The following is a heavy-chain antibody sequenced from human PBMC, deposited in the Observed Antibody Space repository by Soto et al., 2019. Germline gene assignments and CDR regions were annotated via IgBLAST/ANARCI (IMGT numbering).Heavy chain of an antibody. Sequence: SETLSLTCTVSGGSISSGGYYWSWIRQHPGKGLEWIGYIYYSGSTYYNPSLKSRVTISVDTSKNQFSLKLSSVTAADTAVYYCVRSSITGTTSLNWYFDLWGRGTLVTVSS. J-gene: IGHJ2*01. CDR2: IYYSGST. CDR1: GGSISSGGYY. CDR3: VRSSITGTTSLNWYFDL. D-gene: IGHD1-7*01. V-gene: IGHV4-31*03.